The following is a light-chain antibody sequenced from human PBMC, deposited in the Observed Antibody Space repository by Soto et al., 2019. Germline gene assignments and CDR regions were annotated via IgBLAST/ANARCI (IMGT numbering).Light chain of an antibody. CDR1: SSNIGAYD. V-gene: IGLV1-40*01. J-gene: IGLJ2*01. CDR2: GNN. Sequence: QSVLTQPPSVSGAPGHRVTISCTGSSSNIGAYDVHWYQQLPGTAPKLLISGNNNRPSGVPDLFSGSKSGSSASLAITGLQAEDEADYYCQSYDSSLSGSKVVFGGGTQLTVL. CDR3: QSYDSSLSGSKVV.